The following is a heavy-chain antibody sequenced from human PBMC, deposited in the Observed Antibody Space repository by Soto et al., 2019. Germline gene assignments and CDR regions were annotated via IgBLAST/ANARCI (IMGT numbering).Heavy chain of an antibody. CDR3: ASPGGYCSSTSCYSGSLTSYSYYYYMDV. CDR2: ITSSSSYI. D-gene: IGHD2-2*01. Sequence: EVQLVESGGGLVKPGGSLRLSCAASGFTFSSYSMNWVRQAPGKGLEWVSSITSSSSYIYYANSVKGRFTISRDNAKKSPYLQKNCLGAEDTAVYYCASPGGYCSSTSCYSGSLTSYSYYYYMDVWGKGTTVTVSS. V-gene: IGHV3-21*01. J-gene: IGHJ6*03. CDR1: GFTFSSYS.